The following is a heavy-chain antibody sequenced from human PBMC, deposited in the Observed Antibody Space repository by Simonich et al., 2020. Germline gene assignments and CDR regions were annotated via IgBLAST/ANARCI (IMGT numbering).Heavy chain of an antibody. CDR3: ARWIAVAGTGAYGMDV. D-gene: IGHD6-19*01. Sequence: EVQLVESGGGLVKPGGSLRLSCAASGFTFSSYSMNWVRQAPGKGLELVSSISSSSSYIYYADSVKGRVTISRDNATNSLYRQMNSLRAEDTAVYYCARWIAVAGTGAYGMDVWGQGTTVTVSS. CDR2: ISSSSSYI. V-gene: IGHV3-21*01. J-gene: IGHJ6*02. CDR1: GFTFSSYS.